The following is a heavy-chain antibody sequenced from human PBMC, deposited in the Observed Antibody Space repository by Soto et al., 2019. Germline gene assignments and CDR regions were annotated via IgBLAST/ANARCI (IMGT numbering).Heavy chain of an antibody. CDR1: AFTFNTYS. V-gene: IGHV3-21*06. CDR3: ARNLAAVPGTVDS. D-gene: IGHD6-19*01. CDR2: ISSSSRYI. J-gene: IGHJ4*02. Sequence: EVQLVESGGGLVKPGGSLRLSCTASAFTFNTYSMNWVRQAPGKGLEWVSSISSSSRYIYYTDSEKGRFTVSRDNAKNSLYLQMNSLRAEDSAVYYCARNLAAVPGTVDSWGQGTLVTVSS.